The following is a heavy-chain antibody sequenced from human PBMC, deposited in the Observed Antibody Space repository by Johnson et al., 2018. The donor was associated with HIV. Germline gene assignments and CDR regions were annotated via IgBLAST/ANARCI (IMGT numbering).Heavy chain of an antibody. J-gene: IGHJ3*02. D-gene: IGHD1-26*01. Sequence: VQLVESGGGLVQPGGSLKLSCAASAFTFSSYEMNWVRQAPGKGLEWVSYISSRATTIYYADSVKGRFTISRDNAKNSLYLQMNSLRAEDTAVYYCARFPPVGNYYFDIWGQGTMVTVSS. CDR1: AFTFSSYE. V-gene: IGHV3-48*03. CDR3: ARFPPVGNYYFDI. CDR2: ISSRATTI.